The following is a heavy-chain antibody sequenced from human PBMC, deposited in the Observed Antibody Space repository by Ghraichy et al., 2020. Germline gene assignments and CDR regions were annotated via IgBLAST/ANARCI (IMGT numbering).Heavy chain of an antibody. CDR1: GFTFSSYW. V-gene: IGHV3-74*01. D-gene: IGHD6-25*01. J-gene: IGHJ6*02. CDR3: ARVPASGYGDYYGMDV. Sequence: GGSLRLSCAASGFTFSSYWMHWVRQAPGKGLVWVSRINSDGSSTSYADSVKGRFTISRDNAKNTLYLQMNSLRAEDTAVYYCARVPASGYGDYYGMDVWGQGTTVTVS. CDR2: INSDGSST.